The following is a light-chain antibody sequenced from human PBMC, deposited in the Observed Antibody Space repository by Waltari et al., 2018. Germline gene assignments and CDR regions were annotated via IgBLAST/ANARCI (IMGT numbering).Light chain of an antibody. CDR2: EVS. Sequence: QSALTQPPSASGSPGQSFPISCTGTSSDVGGYNYVSWYQQHPGKAPKPMIYEVSKRPSGVPDRFSGSKSGNTASLTVSGLQAEDEADYYCSSYAGSNNVVFGGGTKLTVL. CDR3: SSYAGSNNVV. V-gene: IGLV2-8*01. CDR1: SSDVGGYNY. J-gene: IGLJ2*01.